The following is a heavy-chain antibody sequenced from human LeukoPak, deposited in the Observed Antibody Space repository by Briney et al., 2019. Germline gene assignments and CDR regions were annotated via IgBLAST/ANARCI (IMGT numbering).Heavy chain of an antibody. CDR1: GFSLSTSGLG. D-gene: IGHD4-11*01. Sequence: SGATLGNPTETPTLTCTYSGFSLSTSGLGVGWIRQPPGKALEWIAFDEWYVNRYIPSLRSRLTITNDTSKNQVVLTMANMDAEDTATYYCAHTTAVTSFDYWGQGTLVTVSS. CDR2: DEWYVN. CDR3: AHTTAVTSFDY. J-gene: IGHJ4*02. V-gene: IGHV2-5*01.